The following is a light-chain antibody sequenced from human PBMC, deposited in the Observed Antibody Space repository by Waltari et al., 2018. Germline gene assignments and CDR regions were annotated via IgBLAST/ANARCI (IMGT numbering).Light chain of an antibody. J-gene: IGKJ2*01. Sequence: EIVMTQYPATLSVSPGARATLSCRASQSVSSNFAWYQQKPGQAPRLLIYGASTRATGIPARFSGSGSGTEFTLTISSLQSEDFAVYYCQQYNNWPYTFGQGTKLEIK. V-gene: IGKV3-15*01. CDR1: QSVSSN. CDR2: GAS. CDR3: QQYNNWPYT.